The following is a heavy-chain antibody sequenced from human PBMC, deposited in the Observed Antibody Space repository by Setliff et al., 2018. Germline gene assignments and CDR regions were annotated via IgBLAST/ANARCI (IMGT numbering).Heavy chain of an antibody. CDR2: TNWNGGST. J-gene: IGHJ5*02. V-gene: IGHV3-20*04. Sequence: PGGSLRLSCEAYGFTFDDFGMSWVRQAPGKGLEWVSGTNWNGGSTAYADSVKGRFTISRDNAGKALYLQMNAVRAEDTSVYYCARDVFDFRTGQGGPWGQGTRVTVSS. CDR1: GFTFDDFG. D-gene: IGHD3-3*01. CDR3: ARDVFDFRTGQGGP.